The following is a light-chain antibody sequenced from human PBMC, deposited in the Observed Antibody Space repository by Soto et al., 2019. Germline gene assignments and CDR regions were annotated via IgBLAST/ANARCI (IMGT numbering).Light chain of an antibody. Sequence: EIVMTQSPAIWSLSPGETATLCCRASQSISTYLNWYQQKPGTAPKILIYASYTLQSGVPSRFSGRGSGSDFTLTISSLQPEDFSTYSCQQSYSSPLTFAQGTKVDIK. CDR2: ASY. CDR3: QQSYSSPLT. J-gene: IGKJ1*01. CDR1: QSISTY. V-gene: IGKV1-39*01.